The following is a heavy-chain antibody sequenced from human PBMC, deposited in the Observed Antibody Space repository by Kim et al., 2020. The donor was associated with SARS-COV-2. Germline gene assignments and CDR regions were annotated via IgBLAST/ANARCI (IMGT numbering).Heavy chain of an antibody. J-gene: IGHJ6*02. CDR3: ARTLVLSGYYGMDV. V-gene: IGHV3-33*01. Sequence: YADSVTGRFTISRDNSKNTLYLQMNSLGAEDTAVYYCARTLVLSGYYGMDVWGQGTTVTVSS. D-gene: IGHD3-10*01.